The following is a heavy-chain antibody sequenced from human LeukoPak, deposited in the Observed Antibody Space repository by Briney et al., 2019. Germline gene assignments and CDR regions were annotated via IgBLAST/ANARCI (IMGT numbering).Heavy chain of an antibody. Sequence: SGPTLLKPTQTLTLTCTFSGFSLSTRGVGVGWIRQPPGKALEWLSLIYWNDDKRYSPSLKSRLTITKDTSKKQVVLTMTNMDPVDTATYYCAHSLPPYSYGYGGGFDIWGQGTMVTVSS. CDR3: AHSLPPYSYGYGGGFDI. D-gene: IGHD5-18*01. J-gene: IGHJ3*02. V-gene: IGHV2-5*01. CDR1: GFSLSTRGVG. CDR2: IYWNDDK.